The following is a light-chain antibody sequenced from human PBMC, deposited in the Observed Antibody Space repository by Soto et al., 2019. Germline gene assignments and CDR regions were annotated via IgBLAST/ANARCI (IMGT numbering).Light chain of an antibody. Sequence: QSVLTQPPSASGTPGQRVTISCSGSSSNIGRNTVNWDQQLPGTAPNLLIYSNNQRPSGVPDRFSGSKSGTSASLAISGLESEDEADYYCAAWDDSVHGWVFGGGTKLTVL. CDR3: AAWDDSVHGWV. CDR1: SSNIGRNT. J-gene: IGLJ3*02. CDR2: SNN. V-gene: IGLV1-44*01.